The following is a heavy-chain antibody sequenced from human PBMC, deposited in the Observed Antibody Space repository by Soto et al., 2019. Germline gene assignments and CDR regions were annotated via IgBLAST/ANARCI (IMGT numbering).Heavy chain of an antibody. J-gene: IGHJ6*02. V-gene: IGHV3-30-3*01. D-gene: IGHD2-15*01. CDR3: ARDLFPPEVKISPIADSKDAPYYYYGMDV. CDR1: GFTFSSYA. Sequence: GGSLRLSCAASGFTFSSYAMHWVRQAPGKGLEWVAVISYDGSNKYYADSVKGRFTISRDNSKNTLYLQMNSLRAEDTAVYYCARDLFPPEVKISPIADSKDAPYYYYGMDVWGQGTTVTVSS. CDR2: ISYDGSNK.